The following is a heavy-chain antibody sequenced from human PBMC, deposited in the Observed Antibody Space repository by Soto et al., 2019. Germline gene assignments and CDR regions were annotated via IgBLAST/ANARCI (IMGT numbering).Heavy chain of an antibody. J-gene: IGHJ6*03. V-gene: IGHV1-3*01. CDR1: GYTFTSYA. Sequence: QVQLVQSGAEVKKPGASVKVSCKASGYTFTSYAMHWVRQAPGQRLEWMGWINAGNGNTKYSQKVQGRVTITRDTSASTAYMELSSLRSEDTAVYYCARGGHHVVVRDLNYYYYYMDVWGKGTTVTVSS. CDR3: ARGGHHVVVRDLNYYYYYMDV. D-gene: IGHD2-15*01. CDR2: INAGNGNT.